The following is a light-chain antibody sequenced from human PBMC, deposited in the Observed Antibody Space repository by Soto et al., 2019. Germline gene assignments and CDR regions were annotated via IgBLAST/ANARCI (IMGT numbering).Light chain of an antibody. V-gene: IGKV1-5*01. CDR3: QQYDNYPLT. CDR2: DAS. CDR1: QSVRSW. Sequence: DLQMTQSPSTLSASVGDRVTITCRASQSVRSWLAWYQQKPGRAPKFLIYDASSLESGVPSRFSGSGSGTEFTLTISNLQPDDFATYYCQQYDNYPLTFGGGTKVEI. J-gene: IGKJ4*01.